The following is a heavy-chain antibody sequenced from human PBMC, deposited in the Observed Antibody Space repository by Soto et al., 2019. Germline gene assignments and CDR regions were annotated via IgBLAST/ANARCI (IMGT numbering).Heavy chain of an antibody. V-gene: IGHV3-13*01. CDR2: LDISGNT. CDR1: EFTLSDYD. J-gene: IGHJ3*02. Sequence: EVHLVESGGGLVQPGGSLRLSCVASEFTLSDYDMHWVRQATGKGLEWVSSLDISGNTYHAGSVQGRFTISRESAKNSLYLQMNSLRVGETAVYFCVREGLGGHIGPFDIWGQGTMVTASS. CDR3: VREGLGGHIGPFDI. D-gene: IGHD3-10*01.